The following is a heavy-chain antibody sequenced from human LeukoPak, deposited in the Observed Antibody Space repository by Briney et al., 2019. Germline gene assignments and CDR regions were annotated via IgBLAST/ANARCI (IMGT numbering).Heavy chain of an antibody. CDR3: ARVEDTIFGVVTQPTFDY. CDR1: GYTFTGYY. V-gene: IGHV1-2*02. J-gene: IGHJ4*02. D-gene: IGHD3-3*01. Sequence: ASVKVSCKASGYTFTGYYMHWVRQAPGQGLEWMGWINPNSGGTNYAQKFQGRVTMTRDTSISTAYMELGRLRSDDTAVYYCARVEDTIFGVVTQPTFDYWGQGTLVTVSS. CDR2: INPNSGGT.